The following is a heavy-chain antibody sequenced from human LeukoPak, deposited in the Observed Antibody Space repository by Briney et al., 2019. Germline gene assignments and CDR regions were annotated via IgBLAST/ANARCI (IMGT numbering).Heavy chain of an antibody. CDR3: ARLYSSSWSTGWFDP. D-gene: IGHD6-13*01. V-gene: IGHV4-31*03. Sequence: PSETLSLTCTVSGGSIRSGGYYWSWIRQHPGKGLEWIGYIYYSGSTYYNPSLKSRVTISVDTSKNQFSLKLSSVTAADTAVYYCARLYSSSWSTGWFDPWGQGTLVTVSS. CDR1: GGSIRSGGYY. CDR2: IYYSGST. J-gene: IGHJ5*02.